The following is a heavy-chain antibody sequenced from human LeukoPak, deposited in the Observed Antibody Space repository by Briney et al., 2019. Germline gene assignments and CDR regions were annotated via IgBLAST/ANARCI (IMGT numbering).Heavy chain of an antibody. CDR2: ISGSGGST. CDR3: ASADTAMVFDY. Sequence: GGSLRLSCAASGFTFSSYGMSWVRQAPGKGLEWVSAISGSGGSTYYADSVKGRFTVSRDNAKNSLYLQMNSLRAEDTAVYYCASADTAMVFDYWGQGTLVTVSS. D-gene: IGHD5-18*01. CDR1: GFTFSSYG. J-gene: IGHJ4*02. V-gene: IGHV3-23*01.